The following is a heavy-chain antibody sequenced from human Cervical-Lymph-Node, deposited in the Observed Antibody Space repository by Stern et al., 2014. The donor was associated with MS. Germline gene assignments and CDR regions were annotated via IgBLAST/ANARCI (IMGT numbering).Heavy chain of an antibody. V-gene: IGHV1-2*06. J-gene: IGHJ4*02. Sequence: VQLVQSGTKMQKPGASVRVSCKASGYTFTAFFINWVRQVPGQGLEWMGRLNTNTDDPTYAQNFQDRVTLTRDTSIGTAYLELSRLTSADTAVYYCAREATRIVVGIDYWGQGTQVTVSS. CDR3: AREATRIVVGIDY. D-gene: IGHD3-22*01. CDR1: GYTFTAFF. CDR2: LNTNTDDP.